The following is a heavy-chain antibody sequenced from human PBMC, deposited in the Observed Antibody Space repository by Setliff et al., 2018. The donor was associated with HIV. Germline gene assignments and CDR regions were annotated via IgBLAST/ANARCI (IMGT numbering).Heavy chain of an antibody. CDR3: ARDMNGDDV. D-gene: IGHD2-21*02. Sequence: GGSLRLSCAASGFTFDDYAMHWVRQVPGKGLEWVSGISWDSGSLGYADSVRGRFTISRDNAKNTLYLQMNSLRAEDTAVYYCARDMNGDDVWGRGTLVTVSS. CDR2: ISWDSGSL. V-gene: IGHV3-9*01. J-gene: IGHJ4*02. CDR1: GFTFDDYA.